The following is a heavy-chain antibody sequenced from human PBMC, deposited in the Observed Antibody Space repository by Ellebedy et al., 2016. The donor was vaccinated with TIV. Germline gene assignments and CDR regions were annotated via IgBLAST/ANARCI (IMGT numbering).Heavy chain of an antibody. Sequence: AASVKVSCKASGYTFTHYGISWVRQAPGQGLEWMGWVSTHNGNTNYAQKLQARVTMTTDTSTSTAYMELTSLRSDDTAVYYCARDRIVGAMAIPHFDYWGQGTLVTVSS. CDR3: ARDRIVGAMAIPHFDY. D-gene: IGHD1-26*01. CDR1: GYTFTHYG. V-gene: IGHV1-18*04. J-gene: IGHJ4*02. CDR2: VSTHNGNT.